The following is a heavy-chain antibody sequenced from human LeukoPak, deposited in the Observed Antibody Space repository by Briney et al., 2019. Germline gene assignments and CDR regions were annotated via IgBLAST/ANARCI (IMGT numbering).Heavy chain of an antibody. CDR1: GFTFSSYS. D-gene: IGHD1-14*01. J-gene: IGHJ6*02. V-gene: IGHV3-48*02. CDR3: ARVSGTTPQYYYYGMDV. Sequence: GGSLRLSCAASGFTFSSYSMNWVRQAPGKGLEWVSYISSSSSTIYYAGSVKGRFTISRDNAKNSLYLQMNSLRDEDTAVYYCARVSGTTPQYYYYGMDVWGQGTTVTVSS. CDR2: ISSSSSTI.